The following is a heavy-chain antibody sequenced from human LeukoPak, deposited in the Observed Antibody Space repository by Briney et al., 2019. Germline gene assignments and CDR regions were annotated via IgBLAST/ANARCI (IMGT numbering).Heavy chain of an antibody. CDR1: GYTFTSYD. J-gene: IGHJ6*02. D-gene: IGHD3-16*02. CDR3: ARGKGSYDYVWGSYHPDYYYYGMDV. Sequence: ASVKVSCKASGYTFTSYDINWVRQATGQGLEWMGWMNPNSGNTGYAQKFQGRVTMTRNTSISTAYMELSSLRSEDTAVYYCARGKGSYDYVWGSYHPDYYYYGMDVWGQGTTVTVS. CDR2: MNPNSGNT. V-gene: IGHV1-8*01.